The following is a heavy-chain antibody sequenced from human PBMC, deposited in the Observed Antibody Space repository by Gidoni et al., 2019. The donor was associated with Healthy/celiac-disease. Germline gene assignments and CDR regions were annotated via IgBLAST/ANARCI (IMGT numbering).Heavy chain of an antibody. CDR2: IYPGDYDT. V-gene: IGHV5-51*03. CDR1: RYSCTSYW. CDR3: ARLVTTFFDWFDP. J-gene: IGHJ5*02. D-gene: IGHD4-4*01. Sequence: EVQLVESGAEVKKPGESLKISCQGSRYSCTSYWSGWVRQMPGKGLEWMGIIYPGDYDTRYSPSFQGQVTISADKSISTAYLQWSSLKASDTAMYYCARLVTTFFDWFDPWGQGTLVTVSS.